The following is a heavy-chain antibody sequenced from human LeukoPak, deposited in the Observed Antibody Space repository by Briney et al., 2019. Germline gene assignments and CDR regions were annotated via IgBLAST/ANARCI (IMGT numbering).Heavy chain of an antibody. CDR2: ISASSSFI. D-gene: IGHD2-2*01. J-gene: IGHJ4*02. Sequence: GGSLRLSCAASGFTNSHYSMNWFRQAPGKGLEWVSSISASSSFIYYADSLKGRFTISRDNAKNSLYLQMNSLRAEDTAVFYCARVYCSRTSCEDFDYWGQGTLVTVSS. CDR1: GFTNSHYS. V-gene: IGHV3-21*01. CDR3: ARVYCSRTSCEDFDY.